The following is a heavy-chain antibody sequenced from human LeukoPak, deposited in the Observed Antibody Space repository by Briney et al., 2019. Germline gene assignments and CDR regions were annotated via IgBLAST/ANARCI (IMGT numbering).Heavy chain of an antibody. Sequence: SQTLSLTCTVSGGSISSGDYYWSWIPQRPGKGLEWIGYIYYSGSTYYNPSLRGRVSISVDTSKNQFSLKLSSVTAADTAVYYCARAASDYDFVYWGQGTLVTVSS. D-gene: IGHD5-12*01. J-gene: IGHJ4*02. CDR3: ARAASDYDFVY. CDR1: GGSISSGDYY. V-gene: IGHV4-31*03. CDR2: IYYSGST.